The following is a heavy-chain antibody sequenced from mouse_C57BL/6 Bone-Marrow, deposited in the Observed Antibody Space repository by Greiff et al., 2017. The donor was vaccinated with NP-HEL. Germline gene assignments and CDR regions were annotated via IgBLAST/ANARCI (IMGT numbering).Heavy chain of an antibody. CDR2: IDPSDSET. Sequence: VQLQQPGAELVRPGSSVKLSCKASGYTFTSYWMHWVKQRPIQGLEWIGNIDPSDSETHYNQKFKDKATLTVDKSSSTAYMQLSSLTSEDSAVYYCARVPLGRDWYFDVWGTGTTVTVSS. V-gene: IGHV1-52*01. CDR3: ARVPLGRDWYFDV. D-gene: IGHD4-1*01. CDR1: GYTFTSYW. J-gene: IGHJ1*03.